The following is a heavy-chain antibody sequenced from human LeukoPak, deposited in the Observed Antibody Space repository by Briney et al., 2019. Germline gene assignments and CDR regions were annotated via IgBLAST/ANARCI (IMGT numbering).Heavy chain of an antibody. J-gene: IGHJ4*02. Sequence: GGSLRLSCAASGFTFSDYYMSWIRQAPGKGLEWVSYISSSGSTIHYADSVKGRFTISRDNAKNSLYLQMNSLRAEDTAVYYCARQSYYYDSSGHYVYYFDYWGQGTLVTVSS. CDR3: ARQSYYYDSSGHYVYYFDY. D-gene: IGHD3-22*01. CDR2: ISSSGSTI. V-gene: IGHV3-11*01. CDR1: GFTFSDYY.